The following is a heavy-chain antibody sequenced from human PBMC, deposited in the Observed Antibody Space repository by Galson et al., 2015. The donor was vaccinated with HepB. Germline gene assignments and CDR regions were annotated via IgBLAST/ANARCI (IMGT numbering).Heavy chain of an antibody. J-gene: IGHJ2*01. CDR2: LSGSGGST. Sequence: SLRLSCAASGFTFSSYVMSWVRQAPGQGLQWVSALSGSGGSTYYADSVKGRFTISRDSSKNTLYLQMNSLRADDTAVYYCAKGPSLNWYFDLWGRGTLVTVSS. D-gene: IGHD3-16*02. V-gene: IGHV3-23*01. CDR3: AKGPSLNWYFDL. CDR1: GFTFSSYV.